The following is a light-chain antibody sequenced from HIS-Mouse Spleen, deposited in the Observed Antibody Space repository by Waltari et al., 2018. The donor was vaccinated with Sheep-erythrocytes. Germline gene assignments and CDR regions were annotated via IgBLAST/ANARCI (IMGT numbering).Light chain of an antibody. V-gene: IGLV2-11*01. CDR3: CSYAGSYNHV. CDR1: SSDVGGYNS. Sequence: QSALTQPRSVSGSPGQSVTISCTGTSSDVGGYNSVSWYQQHPGQAPKRMIYDFSKRPSGVPDRFSGSKSGNTASLTISGLQAEDEADYYCCSYAGSYNHVFATGTKVTVL. CDR2: DFS. J-gene: IGLJ1*01.